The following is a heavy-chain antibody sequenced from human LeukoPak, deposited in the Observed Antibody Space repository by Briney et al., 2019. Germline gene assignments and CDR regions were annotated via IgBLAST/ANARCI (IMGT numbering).Heavy chain of an antibody. Sequence: PSETLSLTCTVSGGSISSSNWWSWVRQPPGKGLEWIGSIYYSGSTYYNPSLKSRVTISVDTSKNQFSLKLSSVTAADTAVYYCARAQTYDFWSRYYFNGGNWFDPWGQGTLVTVSS. CDR1: GGSISSSNW. CDR2: IYYSGST. CDR3: ARAQTYDFWSRYYFNGGNWFDP. V-gene: IGHV4-4*02. D-gene: IGHD3-3*01. J-gene: IGHJ5*02.